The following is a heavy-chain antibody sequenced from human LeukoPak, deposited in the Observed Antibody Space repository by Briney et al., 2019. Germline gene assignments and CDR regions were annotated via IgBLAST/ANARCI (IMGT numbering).Heavy chain of an antibody. CDR2: INANTGGT. Sequence: ASVKVSCKASGYRFTGYYMHWVRQAPGQGLEWVGWINANTGGTNYAQKFQGRVTMTRDTSISTAYMELSRLRSDDTAMYYCARGGYSGYGSTDYWGQGTLVTVSS. J-gene: IGHJ4*02. CDR1: GYRFTGYY. CDR3: ARGGYSGYGSTDY. D-gene: IGHD5-12*01. V-gene: IGHV1-2*02.